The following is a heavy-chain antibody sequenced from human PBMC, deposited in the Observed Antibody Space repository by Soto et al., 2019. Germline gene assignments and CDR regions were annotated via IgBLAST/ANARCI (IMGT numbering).Heavy chain of an antibody. V-gene: IGHV3-23*01. J-gene: IGHJ4*02. D-gene: IGHD4-17*01. CDR1: GFTFSTYT. Sequence: VQLLESGGGLAQPGGSLSLSCAASGFTFSTYTMSWVRQAPGRGPEWVAGVSQAGTAHYADSAKGRFTISRDNSRDTVYLQMITLRGEDTAVYYCAKDMRHDGVWDFDYWGQGTLVTVSS. CDR2: VSQAGTA. CDR3: AKDMRHDGVWDFDY.